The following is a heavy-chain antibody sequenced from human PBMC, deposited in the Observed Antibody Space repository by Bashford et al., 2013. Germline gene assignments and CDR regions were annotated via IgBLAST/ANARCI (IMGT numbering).Heavy chain of an antibody. CDR3: AKDAFGP. V-gene: IGHV3-23*01. CDR2: ISGSSGST. Sequence: VRQAPGKGLEWVSAISGSSGSTYYADSVRGRFTISSDNSKNTLYLQMNSLRAEDTAVYYCAKDAFGPWGQGTLVTVSS. J-gene: IGHJ5*02.